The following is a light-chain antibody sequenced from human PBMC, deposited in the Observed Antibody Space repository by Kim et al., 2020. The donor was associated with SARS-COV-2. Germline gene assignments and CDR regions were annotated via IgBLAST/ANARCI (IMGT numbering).Light chain of an antibody. CDR1: SSNIGDHY. CDR2: DNN. V-gene: IGLV1-51*01. Sequence: GQKVTISCFGSSSNIGDHYVSWYQRLPGTAPKLVIYDNNERPSGIPDRFSGSKSGTSATLGITGLQTGDEADYYCGTWDGSLNAVVFGGGTKVTVL. CDR3: GTWDGSLNAVV. J-gene: IGLJ2*01.